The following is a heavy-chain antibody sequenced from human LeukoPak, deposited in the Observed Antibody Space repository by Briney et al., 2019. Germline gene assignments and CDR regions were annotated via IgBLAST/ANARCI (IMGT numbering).Heavy chain of an antibody. Sequence: GASVKVSCKASGYTFTSYGISWVRQAPGQGLEWMGWISAYNGNTNYAQKLQGRVTMTTDTSTSTAYMELRSLRSDDTAVYYCARAPSGCSSTSCYGSWFDPWGQGTLVIVSS. CDR3: ARAPSGCSSTSCYGSWFDP. CDR1: GYTFTSYG. J-gene: IGHJ5*02. V-gene: IGHV1-18*04. CDR2: ISAYNGNT. D-gene: IGHD2-2*01.